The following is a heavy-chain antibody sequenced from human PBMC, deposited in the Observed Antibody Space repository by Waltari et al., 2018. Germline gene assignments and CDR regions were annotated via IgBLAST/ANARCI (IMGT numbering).Heavy chain of an antibody. J-gene: IGHJ4*02. Sequence: QVQLVQSGAEVKKPGSSVKVSCKASGGPFSSYAISWVRQAPGQGLEWMGGIIPIFGTANYAQKFQGRVTITTDESTSTAYMELSSLRSEDTAVYYCASYELEYYYDSSGYYLWGQGTLVTVSS. CDR2: IIPIFGTA. V-gene: IGHV1-69*05. D-gene: IGHD3-22*01. CDR1: GGPFSSYA. CDR3: ASYELEYYYDSSGYYL.